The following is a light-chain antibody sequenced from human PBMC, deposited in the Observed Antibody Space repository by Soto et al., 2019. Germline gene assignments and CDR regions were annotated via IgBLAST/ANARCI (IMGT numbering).Light chain of an antibody. J-gene: IGKJ2*01. CDR3: HKYGSSPHT. CDR2: AAS. CDR1: QSVNTRY. Sequence: EIVLTQSPGVLSLSPGDRATLSCRASQSVNTRYLAWYQQRPGQAPRLLIYAASSRATGIPDRFSGSGSGTDFTLTIVRLEPEDSGMFYCHKYGSSPHTFGQGTKLEIK. V-gene: IGKV3-20*01.